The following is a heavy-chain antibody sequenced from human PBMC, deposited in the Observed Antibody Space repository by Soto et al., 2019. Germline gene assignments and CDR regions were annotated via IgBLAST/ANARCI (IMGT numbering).Heavy chain of an antibody. Sequence: GESLKISCKGSGYSFTSYWISWVRQMPGKGLEWMGRIDPSDSYTNYSPSFQGHVTISADKSISTAYLQWSSLKASDTAMYYCARLLLSRDGYNYHTDYWGQGTLVTVSS. D-gene: IGHD5-12*01. V-gene: IGHV5-10-1*01. CDR1: GYSFTSYW. CDR3: ARLLLSRDGYNYHTDY. J-gene: IGHJ4*02. CDR2: IDPSDSYT.